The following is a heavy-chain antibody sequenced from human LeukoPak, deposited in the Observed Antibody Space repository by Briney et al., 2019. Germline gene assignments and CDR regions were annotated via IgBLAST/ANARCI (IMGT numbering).Heavy chain of an antibody. CDR3: ARAPNFIAALRFDY. D-gene: IGHD6-6*01. Sequence: SETLSLTCAVYGGSFSGYYWSWIRQPPGKGLEWIGEINHSGSTNYNPSLKSRVTISVGTSKNQFSLKLSSVTAADTAVYYCARAPNFIAALRFDYWGQGTLVTVSS. CDR1: GGSFSGYY. V-gene: IGHV4-34*01. CDR2: INHSGST. J-gene: IGHJ4*02.